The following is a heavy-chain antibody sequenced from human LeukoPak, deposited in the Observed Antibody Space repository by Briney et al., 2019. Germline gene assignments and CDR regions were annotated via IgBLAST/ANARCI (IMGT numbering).Heavy chain of an antibody. CDR3: ARDQDYYGSGSHGPDH. CDR1: GYSIPSGHY. V-gene: IGHV4-38-2*02. CDR2: IYHSGST. Sequence: ETLSLPCTVSGYSIPSGHYWGWIRQPPGKGLGWIGSIYHSGSTFYNPSLKSRVTISVDPSKNQFSLKLRSVIVADTAVYYCARDQDYYGSGSHGPDHWGQGNLVTVSS. J-gene: IGHJ5*02. D-gene: IGHD3-10*01.